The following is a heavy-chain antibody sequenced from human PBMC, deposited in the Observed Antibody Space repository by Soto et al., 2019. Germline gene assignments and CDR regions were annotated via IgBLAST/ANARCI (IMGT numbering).Heavy chain of an antibody. D-gene: IGHD3-16*01. Sequence: QVQLQQWGAGLLKPSETLSLTCAVYGGSFSGYYWSWIRQPPGKGLEWIGEINHSGSTNYNPSLKSRVTKSVDTTKNQFSLRLSSVTAADTAVYYCARNDYIWGPSKLEAQSDAFDIWGQGTMVTVSS. CDR2: INHSGST. J-gene: IGHJ3*02. V-gene: IGHV4-34*01. CDR3: ARNDYIWGPSKLEAQSDAFDI. CDR1: GGSFSGYY.